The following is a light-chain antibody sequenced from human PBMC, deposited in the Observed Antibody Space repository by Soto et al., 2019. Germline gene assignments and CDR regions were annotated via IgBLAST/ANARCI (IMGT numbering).Light chain of an antibody. Sequence: DIQMTQSPSSLSASVGDRVTITCRASQAISSSLAWFQQKSGEVPKLLIYAASTLQSGVPSRFSGSGSGTDFTLTISSLQPEDVATYYCQKYNSAPLTFGQGTKVEIK. J-gene: IGKJ1*01. CDR3: QKYNSAPLT. CDR1: QAISSS. V-gene: IGKV1-27*01. CDR2: AAS.